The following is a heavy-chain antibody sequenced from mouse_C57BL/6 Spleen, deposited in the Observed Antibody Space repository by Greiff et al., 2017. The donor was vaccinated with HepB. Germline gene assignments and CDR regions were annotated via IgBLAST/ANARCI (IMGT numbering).Heavy chain of an antibody. V-gene: IGHV5-4*03. Sequence: EVKLVESGGGLVKPGGSLKLSCAASGFTFSSYAMSWVRQTPEKRLEWVATISDGGSYTYYPDNVKGRFTISRDNAKNNLYLQMSHLKSEDTAMYYCARGIYYDYDGWYFDVWGTGTTVTVSS. CDR2: ISDGGSYT. D-gene: IGHD2-4*01. CDR3: ARGIYYDYDGWYFDV. CDR1: GFTFSSYA. J-gene: IGHJ1*03.